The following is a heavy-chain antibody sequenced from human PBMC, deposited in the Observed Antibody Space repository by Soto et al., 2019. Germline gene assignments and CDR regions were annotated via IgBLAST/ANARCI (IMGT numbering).Heavy chain of an antibody. CDR3: ARERPDGARLDP. CDR1: GGSISSGGYY. J-gene: IGHJ5*02. V-gene: IGHV4-31*02. CDR2: IYYSGST. D-gene: IGHD6-6*01. Sequence: SETLSLTCTVSGGSISSGGYYWSWIRQRPGKGLEWIGYIYYSGSTYYNPSLKSRVSISIDTSKNQLSLKLSSVTAADTAVYYCARERPDGARLDPWGQGTLVTVSS.